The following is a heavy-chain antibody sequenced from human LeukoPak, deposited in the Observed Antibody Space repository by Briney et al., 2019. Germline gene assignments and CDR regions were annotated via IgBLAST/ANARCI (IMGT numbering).Heavy chain of an antibody. J-gene: IGHJ4*02. D-gene: IGHD5-24*01. V-gene: IGHV4-59*01. CDR1: GGSISSYY. CDR2: IYYSGST. CDR3: ARGLGRLQPFDY. Sequence: SETLSLTCTVSGGSISSYYLSWLRQPPGKGLEWIGYIYYSGSTNYNPSLKSRVTISVDTSKNQFSLKLSSVTAADTAVYYCARGLGRLQPFDYWGQGTLVTVSS.